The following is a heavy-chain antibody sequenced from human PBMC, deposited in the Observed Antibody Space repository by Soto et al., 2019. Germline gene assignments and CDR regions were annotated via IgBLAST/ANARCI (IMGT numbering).Heavy chain of an antibody. CDR1: GGSISSGGYY. CDR3: ARSRSSGYYHFDY. CDR2: IYYSGST. Sequence: QVQLQESGPGLVKPSQTLSLTCTVSGGSISSGGYYWSWIRQHPGKGLEWIGYIYYSGSTYYNPSLKSRVTLSVDTSQNQCSLKLRSVTAAATAVYYCARSRSSGYYHFDYWGQGTLVTVSS. D-gene: IGHD3-22*01. J-gene: IGHJ4*02. V-gene: IGHV4-31*03.